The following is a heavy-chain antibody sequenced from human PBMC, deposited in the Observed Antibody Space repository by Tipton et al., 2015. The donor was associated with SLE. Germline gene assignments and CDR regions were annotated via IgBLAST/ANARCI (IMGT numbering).Heavy chain of an antibody. D-gene: IGHD3-3*01. Sequence: SLRLSCAASGFTFSSYEMNWVRPAPGKGLEWVSYISSSGSTIYYAESVKGRFTISRDNAKNSLYLQMNSLRAEDTAVYYCARRPLYYGFWSGGYWGQGTLVTVS. CDR1: GFTFSSYE. J-gene: IGHJ4*02. CDR2: ISSSGSTI. CDR3: ARRPLYYGFWSGGY. V-gene: IGHV3-48*03.